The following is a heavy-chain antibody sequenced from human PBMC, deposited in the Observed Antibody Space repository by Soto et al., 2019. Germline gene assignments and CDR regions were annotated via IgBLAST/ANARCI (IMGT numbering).Heavy chain of an antibody. D-gene: IGHD5-12*01. CDR2: INHSGST. CDR1: GGSFSGYY. V-gene: IGHV4-34*01. CDR3: VRGEDGYNDY. J-gene: IGHJ4*02. Sequence: SETLSLTCAVYGGSFSGYYWSWIRQPPGKGLEWIGEINHSGSTNYNPSLKSRVTISVDTSKNQFSLKLSSVTAADTAVYYCVRGEDGYNDYWGQGTLVTVSS.